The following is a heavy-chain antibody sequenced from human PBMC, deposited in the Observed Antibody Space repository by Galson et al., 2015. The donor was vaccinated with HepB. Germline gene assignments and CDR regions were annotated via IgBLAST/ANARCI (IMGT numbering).Heavy chain of an antibody. CDR3: ARDPKLGGPYCSGGSCYHHRPNWFDP. V-gene: IGHV3-21*01. CDR1: GFTFSDYS. CDR2: ISSSSSYI. D-gene: IGHD2-15*01. Sequence: SLRLSCAASGFTFSDYSMNWVRQAPGKGLEWVSSISSSSSYIYYTDSVKGRFTISRDNAKNSLYLQMNSLRAEDTAVYYCARDPKLGGPYCSGGSCYHHRPNWFDPWGQGTLVTVSS. J-gene: IGHJ5*02.